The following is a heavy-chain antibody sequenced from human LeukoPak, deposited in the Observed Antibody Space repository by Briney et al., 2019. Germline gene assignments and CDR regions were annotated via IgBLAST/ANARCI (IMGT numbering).Heavy chain of an antibody. Sequence: GASVKVSCKASGYTFTSYYMHWVRQAPGQGLEWMGIINPSGGSTSYAQKFQGRVTMTRDTSTSTVYMELSSLRSEDTAVYYCAREAIEAPYYDSSERPHYYYYYGMDVWGQGTTVTVSS. CDR1: GYTFTSYY. CDR2: INPSGGST. D-gene: IGHD3-22*01. CDR3: AREAIEAPYYDSSERPHYYYYYGMDV. J-gene: IGHJ6*02. V-gene: IGHV1-46*01.